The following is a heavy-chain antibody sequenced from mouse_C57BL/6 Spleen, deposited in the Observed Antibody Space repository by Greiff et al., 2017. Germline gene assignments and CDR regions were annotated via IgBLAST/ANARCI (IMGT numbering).Heavy chain of an antibody. V-gene: IGHV1-82*01. J-gene: IGHJ3*01. CDR1: GYAFSSSW. Sequence: VQLQESGPELVKPGASVKISCKASGYAFSSSWMNWVKQRPGKGLEWIGRIYPGDGDTNYNGKFKGKATLTADKSSSTAYMQLSSLTSEDSAVYFGARWDSNSPFAYWGQGTLVTVSA. CDR3: ARWDSNSPFAY. D-gene: IGHD2-5*01. CDR2: IYPGDGDT.